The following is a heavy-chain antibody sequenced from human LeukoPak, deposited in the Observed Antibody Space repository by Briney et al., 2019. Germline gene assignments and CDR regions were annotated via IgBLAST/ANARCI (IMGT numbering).Heavy chain of an antibody. CDR3: AREGGIAAAGTDY. J-gene: IGHJ4*02. Sequence: ASVKVSCKASGYTLTGYYMHWVRQAPGQGLEWMGWINPNSGGTNYAQKFQGRVTMTRDTSISTAYMELSRLRSDDTAVYYCAREGGIAAAGTDYWGQGTLVTVSS. CDR1: GYTLTGYY. V-gene: IGHV1-2*02. CDR2: INPNSGGT. D-gene: IGHD6-13*01.